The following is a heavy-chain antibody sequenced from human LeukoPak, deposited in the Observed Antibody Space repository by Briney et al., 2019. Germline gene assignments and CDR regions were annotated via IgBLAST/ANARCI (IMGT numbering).Heavy chain of an antibody. CDR1: GFTVSSNY. V-gene: IGHV3-48*02. J-gene: IGHJ5*02. D-gene: IGHD3-22*01. CDR3: ARDSHYYDSSGYYLT. CDR2: ISSSSSTI. Sequence: PGGSLRLSCAASGFTVSSNYMNWVRQAPGKGLEWVSYISSSSSTIYYADSVKGRFTISRDNAKNSLYLQMNSLRDEDTAVYYCARDSHYYDSSGYYLTWGQGTLVTVSS.